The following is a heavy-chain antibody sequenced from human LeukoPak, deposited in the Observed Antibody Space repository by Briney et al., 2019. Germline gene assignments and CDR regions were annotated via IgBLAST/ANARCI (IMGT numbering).Heavy chain of an antibody. CDR2: IYDGGNT. CDR1: GFSVSNNY. V-gene: IGHV3-53*01. D-gene: IGHD6-13*01. J-gene: IGHJ4*02. Sequence: GGSLRLSCAASGFSVSNNYMTWVRQAPGRGLGWVAIIYDGGNTYYAGSVKGRFTISRDNSKNTLYLQMDSLRPEDTAVYLCARMRESSTWPELRDWGQGTLVTVSS. CDR3: ARMRESSTWPELRD.